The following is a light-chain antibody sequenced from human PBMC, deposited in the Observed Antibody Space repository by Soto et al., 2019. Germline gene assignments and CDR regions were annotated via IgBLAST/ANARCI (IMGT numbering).Light chain of an antibody. CDR1: QGISHY. J-gene: IGKJ3*01. V-gene: IGKV1-27*01. CDR2: AAS. CDR3: QSYKYALGT. Sequence: DIQMTQSPSSLSASVGDRVTITCRASQGISHYLAWYQQKPGKVPKLLIYAASTLYSGVPSRFSGSGSGTDFTLTISDLQPEDVATYYWQSYKYALGTFGPGTKVDLK.